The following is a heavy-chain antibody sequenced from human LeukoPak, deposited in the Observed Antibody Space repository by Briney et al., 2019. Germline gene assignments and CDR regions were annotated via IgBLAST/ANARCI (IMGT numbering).Heavy chain of an antibody. CDR1: GGTFSSYA. V-gene: IGHV1-69*04. CDR2: IIPILGIA. Sequence: GASVKVSCKASGGTFSSYAISWVRQAPGQGLEWMGRIIPILGIANYAQKFQGRVTITADKSTSTAYMELSSLRSEDTAVYYCARDPVAGDYYYGMDVWGQGTRSPSP. CDR3: ARDPVAGDYYYGMDV. D-gene: IGHD6-19*01. J-gene: IGHJ6*02.